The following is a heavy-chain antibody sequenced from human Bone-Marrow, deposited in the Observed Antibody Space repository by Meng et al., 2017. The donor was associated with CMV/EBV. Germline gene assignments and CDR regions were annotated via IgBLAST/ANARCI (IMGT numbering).Heavy chain of an antibody. V-gene: IGHV3-53*01. CDR1: GFSVSSNY. D-gene: IGHD4-11*01. CDR3: ARDTGY. J-gene: IGHJ4*02. Sequence: GSLRLSCAASGFSVSSNYMSWVRQAPGKGLEWVSIIYSDGSTYYADSVKGRFAISRDNSKNTLYLQMNSPRAEDTAVYYCARDTGYWGQGTLVTVSS. CDR2: IYSDGST.